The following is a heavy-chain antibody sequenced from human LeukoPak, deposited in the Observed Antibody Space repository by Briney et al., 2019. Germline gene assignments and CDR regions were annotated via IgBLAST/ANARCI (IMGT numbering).Heavy chain of an antibody. CDR2: IHYSGST. CDR3: VRSYGDYIPFDY. Sequence: SETLSLTCTVSGDSITGFYWNWIRQPPGKGLEWIGYIHYSGSTNYNPSLKSRVTISVDTSKNQFSLKLSSVTAADTAVYYCVRSYGDYIPFDYWGQGTLVTVSS. D-gene: IGHD4-17*01. V-gene: IGHV4-59*01. J-gene: IGHJ4*02. CDR1: GDSITGFY.